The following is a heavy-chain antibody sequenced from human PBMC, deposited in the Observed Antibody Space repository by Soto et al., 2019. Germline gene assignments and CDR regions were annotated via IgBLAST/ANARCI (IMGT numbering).Heavy chain of an antibody. Sequence: AGGSPRLSCAASGFTFSSYGMHWVRQAPGKGLEWVAVIWYDGSNKYYADSVKGRFTISRDNSKNTLYLQMNSLRAEGTAVYYCVRGGSNYASWGQGTLVTVSS. CDR2: IWYDGSNK. CDR3: VRGGSNYAS. J-gene: IGHJ5*02. V-gene: IGHV3-33*01. CDR1: GFTFSSYG. D-gene: IGHD4-4*01.